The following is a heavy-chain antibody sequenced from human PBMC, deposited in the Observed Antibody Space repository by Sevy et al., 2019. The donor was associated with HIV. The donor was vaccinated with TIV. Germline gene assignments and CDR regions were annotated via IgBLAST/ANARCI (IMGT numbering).Heavy chain of an antibody. D-gene: IGHD3-22*01. CDR2: ISGSSTYI. J-gene: IGHJ4*02. V-gene: IGHV3-21*01. CDR1: GFTFSIYT. Sequence: GGSLRLSCAASGFTFSIYTMNWVRQAPGKGLEWVSSISGSSTYIYYADSVRGRFTISRDNAKNSLYLKMHSLRAEDTAVYYCASGSLDSTGYPFDYWGQGTLVTVSS. CDR3: ASGSLDSTGYPFDY.